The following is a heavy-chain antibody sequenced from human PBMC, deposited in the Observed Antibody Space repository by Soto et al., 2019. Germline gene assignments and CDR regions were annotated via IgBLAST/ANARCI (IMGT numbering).Heavy chain of an antibody. CDR1: GFTFSTYA. CDR2: ISNSGTST. J-gene: IGHJ4*02. Sequence: PGGSLRLSCAASGFTFSTYAMSWVRQAPGKGLEWVSSISNSGTSTYYTDSVKGRFTISRDNSKNTLYLQMNRLRAEDTAVYYCAKTTNHDFWSGYYTKAFDYWGQGTLVTVSS. D-gene: IGHD3-3*01. V-gene: IGHV3-23*01. CDR3: AKTTNHDFWSGYYTKAFDY.